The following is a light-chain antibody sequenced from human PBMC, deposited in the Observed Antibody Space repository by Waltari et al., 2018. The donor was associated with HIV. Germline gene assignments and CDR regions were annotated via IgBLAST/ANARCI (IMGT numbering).Light chain of an antibody. Sequence: EIVLSQSPASLSLSPGERATLSCRASQSLSNYLAWYQQKPGQAPRLLLYDASTRVTGIPARFRGSGSGTDFSLPISSRDPGVFAIYYWLHRGDWYTFGQGTKLEI. CDR3: LHRGDWYT. CDR2: DAS. CDR1: QSLSNY. V-gene: IGKV3-11*01. J-gene: IGKJ2*01.